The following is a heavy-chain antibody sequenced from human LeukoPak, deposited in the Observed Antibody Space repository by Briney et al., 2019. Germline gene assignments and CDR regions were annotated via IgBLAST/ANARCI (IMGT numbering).Heavy chain of an antibody. CDR1: GGSISTYY. D-gene: IGHD4-17*01. Sequence: SETLSLTCTVSGGSISTYYWNWIRQPPGKGLECIGYIYYSGSTYYNPSLKSRVTISVDTSKNQFSLKLSSVTAADMAVYYCARVNVYGAGFDYWGQGTLVTVSS. CDR2: IYYSGST. V-gene: IGHV4-59*08. CDR3: ARVNVYGAGFDY. J-gene: IGHJ4*02.